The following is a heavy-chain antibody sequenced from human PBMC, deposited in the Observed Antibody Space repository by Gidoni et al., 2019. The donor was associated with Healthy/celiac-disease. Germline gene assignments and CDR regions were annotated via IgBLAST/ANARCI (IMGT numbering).Heavy chain of an antibody. D-gene: IGHD1-26*01. CDR1: GGSFSSYA. CDR3: ARDSGWFDP. J-gene: IGHJ5*02. V-gene: IGHV1-69*06. Sequence: QLVQSGAEVKKPGSAVKVSCMASGGSFSSYAISWVRQAPGQRLEWMGGIIPIFGTANYAQKFQGRVTITADKSTSTAYMELSSLRSEDTAVYYCARDSGWFDPWGQGTLVTVSS. CDR2: IIPIFGTA.